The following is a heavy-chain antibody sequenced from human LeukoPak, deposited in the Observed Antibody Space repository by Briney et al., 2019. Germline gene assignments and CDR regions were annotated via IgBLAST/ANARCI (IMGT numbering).Heavy chain of an antibody. CDR1: GFTFSSYA. D-gene: IGHD6-19*01. CDR2: ISGSGGST. Sequence: PGGSLRLSCAASGFTFSSYAMSWVRQAPGKGLEWVSAISGSGGSTYYADSVKGRFTISRDNSKNTLYLQMNSLRAEDTAVYYCAKEEGSGWHGDNWFDPWGQGTLVTVSS. CDR3: AKEEGSGWHGDNWFDP. V-gene: IGHV3-23*01. J-gene: IGHJ5*02.